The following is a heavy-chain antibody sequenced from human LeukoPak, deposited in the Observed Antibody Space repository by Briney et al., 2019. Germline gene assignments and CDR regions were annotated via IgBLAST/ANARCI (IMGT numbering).Heavy chain of an antibody. CDR1: GYTFTAHH. V-gene: IGHV1-2*02. J-gene: IGHJ4*02. CDR3: VRDVYDWNVYDI. Sequence: ASVKVSCKASGYTFTAHHMQWLRQAPGQGLEWMGWINPRSGGTKYAQKFAGRVTMTTDTPTSTAYMELSRLTPDDTAVFYCVRDVYDWNVYDIWGQGTLVTVSS. D-gene: IGHD1-20*01. CDR2: INPRSGGT.